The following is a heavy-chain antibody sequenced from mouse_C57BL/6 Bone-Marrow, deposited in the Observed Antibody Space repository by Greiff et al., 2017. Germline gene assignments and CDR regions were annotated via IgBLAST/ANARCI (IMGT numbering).Heavy chain of an antibody. Sequence: QVQLQQPGAELVMPGASVKLSCKASGYTFTSYWMHWVKQRPGPGLEWIGEIDPSDSYPNYNQKFKGNSTLTVDKSSSTAYMQLISLTSEDSAVYYCAVDRGYAMDYWGQGTSVTVSS. CDR3: AVDRGYAMDY. D-gene: IGHD3-2*01. CDR2: IDPSDSYP. V-gene: IGHV1-69*01. J-gene: IGHJ4*01. CDR1: GYTFTSYW.